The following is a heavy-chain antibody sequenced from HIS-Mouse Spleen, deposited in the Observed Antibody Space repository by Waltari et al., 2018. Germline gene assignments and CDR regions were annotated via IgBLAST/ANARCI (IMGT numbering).Heavy chain of an antibody. J-gene: IGHJ2*01. CDR3: AREIPYSSSWYDWYFDL. Sequence: QLQLQESGPGLVKPSETLSLTCTVSGGSISSSSYYWGWIRQPPGKGLEGIGSINYSGTTSSTPALKSRVTISVDTSKNQFSLKLSSVTAADTAVYYCAREIPYSSSWYDWYFDLWGRGTLVTVSS. V-gene: IGHV4-39*07. CDR2: INYSGTT. D-gene: IGHD6-13*01. CDR1: GGSISSSSYY.